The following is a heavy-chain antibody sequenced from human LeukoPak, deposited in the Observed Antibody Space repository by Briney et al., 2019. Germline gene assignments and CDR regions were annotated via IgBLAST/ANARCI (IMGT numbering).Heavy chain of an antibody. V-gene: IGHV3-23*01. CDR1: GFTFSDHA. Sequence: GGSLRLSCAAFGFTFSDHAMDWVRQAPGKGLEWVSGISGSGDSTYYADSVKGRFTISRDNSKNTLYLQMNSLRAEDTAVYYCARRSGIAVAGAFDYWGQGTLVTVSS. CDR3: ARRSGIAVAGAFDY. D-gene: IGHD6-19*01. CDR2: ISGSGDST. J-gene: IGHJ4*02.